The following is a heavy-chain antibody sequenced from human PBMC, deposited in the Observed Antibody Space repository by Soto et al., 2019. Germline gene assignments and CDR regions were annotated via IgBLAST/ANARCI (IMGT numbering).Heavy chain of an antibody. J-gene: IGHJ4*02. CDR2: ISGSGGST. CDR1: GFTFSSYA. V-gene: IGHV3-23*01. D-gene: IGHD6-19*01. CDR3: AKPGRYSSGWYEDLFGDFDY. Sequence: PGGSLRLSCAASGFTFSSYAMSWVRQAPGKGLEWVSAISGSGGSTYYADSVKGRFTISRDNSKNTLYLQMNSLRAEDTAVYYCAKPGRYSSGWYEDLFGDFDYWGQGTLVTVSS.